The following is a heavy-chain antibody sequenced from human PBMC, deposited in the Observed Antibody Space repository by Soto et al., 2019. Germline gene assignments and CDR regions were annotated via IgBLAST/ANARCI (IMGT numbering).Heavy chain of an antibody. J-gene: IGHJ4*02. V-gene: IGHV3-23*01. Sequence: PGGSLRLSCAASGFTFNSYVMTWVRQAPGEGLEWVSSISRSGRGSAYYADSVKGRFTISRDNSENTLFLQMNNLRDEDTALYYCARGRYLDSSDYWVANLPFDHWGLGTLVTVYS. CDR2: ISRSGRGSA. CDR3: ARGRYLDSSDYWVANLPFDH. CDR1: GFTFNSYV. D-gene: IGHD3-22*01.